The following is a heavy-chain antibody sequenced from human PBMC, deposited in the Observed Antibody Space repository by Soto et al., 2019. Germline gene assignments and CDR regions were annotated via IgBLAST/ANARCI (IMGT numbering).Heavy chain of an antibody. D-gene: IGHD6-13*01. CDR1: GYTFTSYD. V-gene: IGHV1-8*01. Sequence: ASVKVSCKASGYTFTSYDINWVRQATGQGLEWMGWMNPNSGNTGYAQKFQGRVTMTRNTSISTAYMELSSLRSEDTAVYYCASIAAAGDWIIDYWGQGTLVTVSS. CDR2: MNPNSGNT. CDR3: ASIAAAGDWIIDY. J-gene: IGHJ4*02.